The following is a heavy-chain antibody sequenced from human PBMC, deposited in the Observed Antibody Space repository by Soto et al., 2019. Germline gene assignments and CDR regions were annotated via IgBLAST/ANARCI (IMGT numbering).Heavy chain of an antibody. CDR3: ARGRVIGGFTPRHFGL. J-gene: IGHJ4*02. Sequence: QDHLAQSGAEVKKPGSSVTVSCKASGGTFNSYGISWVRQAPGQGLDWMGVIIPLYGTVNYAQKFQGRVSIPADKSRTTAYMDLGSRRSDDTAVYYCARGRVIGGFTPRHFGLGGKETLVPVPS. CDR1: GGTFNSYG. V-gene: IGHV1-69*06. D-gene: IGHD3-16*01. CDR2: IIPLYGTV.